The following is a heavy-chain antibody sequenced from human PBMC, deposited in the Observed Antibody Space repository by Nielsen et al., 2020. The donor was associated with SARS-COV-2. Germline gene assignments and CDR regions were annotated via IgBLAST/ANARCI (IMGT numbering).Heavy chain of an antibody. CDR3: ATDLTTVDY. V-gene: IGHV3-21*01. Sequence: GESLKISCAASGFVFTSYTMNWVRQAPGKGLEWVSSISRSSGDKYYADAVRGRFTISRDNAKNTLYLQMDSLRAEDTAVYYCATDLTTVDYWGQGTLVTVSS. CDR1: GFVFTSYT. J-gene: IGHJ4*02. D-gene: IGHD4-11*01. CDR2: ISRSSGDK.